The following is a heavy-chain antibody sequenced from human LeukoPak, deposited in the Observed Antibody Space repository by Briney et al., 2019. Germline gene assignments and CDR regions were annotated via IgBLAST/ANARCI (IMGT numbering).Heavy chain of an antibody. V-gene: IGHV4-34*01. CDR2: INHSGST. CDR1: GGSISSYY. CDR3: ARGRITIFGVAQLRWFDP. Sequence: SETLSLTCTVSGGSISSYYWSWIRQPPGKGLEWIGEINHSGSTNYNPSLKSRVTISVDTSKNQFSLKLSSVTAADTAVYYCARGRITIFGVAQLRWFDPWGQGTLVTVSS. D-gene: IGHD3-3*01. J-gene: IGHJ5*02.